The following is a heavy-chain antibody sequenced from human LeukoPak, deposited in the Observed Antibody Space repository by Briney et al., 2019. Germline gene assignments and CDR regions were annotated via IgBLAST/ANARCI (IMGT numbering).Heavy chain of an antibody. D-gene: IGHD3-22*01. CDR1: GFTFSSYA. V-gene: IGHV3-30*04. CDR3: ARDLFRVYYDSSGYYGSWYFDL. CDR2: ISYDGSNK. Sequence: GGSLRLSCAASGFTFSSYAMHWVRQAPGKGLEWVAVISYDGSNKCYADSVKGRFTISRDNSKNTLYLQMNSLRAEDTAVYYCARDLFRVYYDSSGYYGSWYFDLWGRGTLVTVSS. J-gene: IGHJ2*01.